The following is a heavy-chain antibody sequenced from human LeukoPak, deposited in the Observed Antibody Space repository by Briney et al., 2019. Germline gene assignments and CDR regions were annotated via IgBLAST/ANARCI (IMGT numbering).Heavy chain of an antibody. D-gene: IGHD2-15*01. CDR1: GYTLTAYC. J-gene: IGHJ5*02. Sequence: GASVKVSCKASGYTLTAYCIYWVRQAPGQGLEWMGRINPNSGGTDYAQNFQGRVTMTRDTSISTAYMELSRLRSDDTAVYYCARGYCSGGTCYLVENWLDPWGQGTLVTVSS. CDR2: INPNSGGT. CDR3: ARGYCSGGTCYLVENWLDP. V-gene: IGHV1-2*06.